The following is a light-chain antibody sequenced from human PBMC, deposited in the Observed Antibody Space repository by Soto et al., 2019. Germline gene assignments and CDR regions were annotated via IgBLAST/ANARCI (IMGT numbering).Light chain of an antibody. CDR3: QQLNSYPLIT. V-gene: IGKV1-9*01. CDR2: APS. CDR1: QGISSY. Sequence: DIQLTQSPSFLSASVGDRVTITCRASQGISSYLAWYQQKPGKAPKLLIYAPSTLQSGVPSRFSGSGSGTEFTLTISGLQPEDFATYYCQQLNSYPLITFGQGTRLEIK. J-gene: IGKJ5*01.